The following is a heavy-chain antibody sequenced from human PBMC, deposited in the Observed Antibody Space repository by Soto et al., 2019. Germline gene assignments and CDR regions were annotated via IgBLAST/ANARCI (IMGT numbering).Heavy chain of an antibody. CDR2: ISGSGAST. D-gene: IGHD1-26*01. CDR1: GFSASATY. CDR3: AKDLTVGALTAFDY. J-gene: IGHJ4*02. Sequence: GGSLRLSCAASGFSASATYMSWVRQAPGKGLQWVSEISGSGASTYYADSVKGRFTISRDNSKNTLYLQMNGLRAEDTAIYYCAKDLTVGALTAFDYWGQGMLVTVSS. V-gene: IGHV3-23*01.